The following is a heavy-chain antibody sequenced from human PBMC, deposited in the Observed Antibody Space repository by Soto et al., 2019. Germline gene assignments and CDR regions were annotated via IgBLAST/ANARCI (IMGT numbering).Heavy chain of an antibody. CDR2: ISGSGGGT. CDR3: AKDHESDY. Sequence: GGSLRLSCAASGFTFSSYAMSWIRQAPGKGLEWVSAISGSGGGTYYVDSVKGRFTISRDNSKNTLYLQMNSLRAEDSALYYCAKDHESDYGGQGTLVTVSS. J-gene: IGHJ4*02. CDR1: GFTFSSYA. V-gene: IGHV3-23*01.